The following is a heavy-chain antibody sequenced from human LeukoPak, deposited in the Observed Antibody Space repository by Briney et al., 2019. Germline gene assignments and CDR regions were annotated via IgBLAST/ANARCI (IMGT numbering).Heavy chain of an antibody. CDR1: GFTFTSYV. Sequence: PGGSLRLSCAASGFTFTSYVMHWVRQAPGKGLEWVAVIWYDGINKYYADSVKGRFTISRDNSKNTLYLQMNGLRAEDTAVYYCARGMVGATYFDHWGQGTLVTVSS. V-gene: IGHV3-33*08. D-gene: IGHD1-26*01. CDR2: IWYDGINK. J-gene: IGHJ4*02. CDR3: ARGMVGATYFDH.